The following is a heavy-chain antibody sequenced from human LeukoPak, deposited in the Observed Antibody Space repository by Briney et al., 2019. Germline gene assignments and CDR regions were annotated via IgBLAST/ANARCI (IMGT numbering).Heavy chain of an antibody. CDR2: ISSSSSYI. J-gene: IGHJ4*02. Sequence: PGGSLRLSCAASGFTFSSYSMNWVRQAPGKGLEWVSSISSSSSYIYYADSVKGRFTISRDNAKNSLYLQMNSLRAEDTAVYYCAKVQPDSFDSSGYYPRGLDYWGQGTLVTVSS. CDR1: GFTFSSYS. V-gene: IGHV3-21*01. CDR3: AKVQPDSFDSSGYYPRGLDY. D-gene: IGHD3-22*01.